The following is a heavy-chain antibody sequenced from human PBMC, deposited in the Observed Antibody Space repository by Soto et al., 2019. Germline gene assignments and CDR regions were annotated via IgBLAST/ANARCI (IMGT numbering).Heavy chain of an antibody. Sequence: SVQVSCKASGGTFSSYAISWVRQAPGQGLEWMGGIIPIFGTANYAQKFQGRVTITADESTSTAYMELSSLRSEDTAVYYCAREKDHISARPFNYYYYGMDVWGQGTTVTVSS. D-gene: IGHD6-6*01. CDR1: GGTFSSYA. CDR3: AREKDHISARPFNYYYYGMDV. CDR2: IIPIFGTA. V-gene: IGHV1-69*13. J-gene: IGHJ6*02.